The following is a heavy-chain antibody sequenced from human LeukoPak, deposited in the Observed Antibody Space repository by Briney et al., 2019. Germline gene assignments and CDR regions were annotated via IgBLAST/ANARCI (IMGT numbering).Heavy chain of an antibody. V-gene: IGHV4-39*07. D-gene: IGHD3-10*01. CDR1: GGSISRMGSH. Sequence: SETLSLTCTVSGGSISRMGSHWGCLRQPPGWGLEWIGSIYNTRSTNYNPPLRSRVTISVDTSKNQFSLKLTSVTAADTAVYYCARVSGSGSYYKASGFFDYWGQGTLVTVSS. J-gene: IGHJ4*02. CDR2: IYNTRST. CDR3: ARVSGSGSYYKASGFFDY.